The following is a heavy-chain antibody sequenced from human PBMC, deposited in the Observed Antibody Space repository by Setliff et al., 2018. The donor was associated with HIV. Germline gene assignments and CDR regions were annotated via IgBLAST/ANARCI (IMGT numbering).Heavy chain of an antibody. D-gene: IGHD3-16*02. Sequence: ASVKVSCKASGYIFTNEPMNWVRQAPGQGLEWMGWVNTKTGNPTYAQDFTGRFVFSLDTSVNTAYLEISGLKIEDTAVYFCAREFLLGDLSFPANWGQGTLVTVSS. CDR1: GYIFTNEP. V-gene: IGHV7-4-1*02. CDR2: VNTKTGNP. CDR3: AREFLLGDLSFPAN. J-gene: IGHJ4*02.